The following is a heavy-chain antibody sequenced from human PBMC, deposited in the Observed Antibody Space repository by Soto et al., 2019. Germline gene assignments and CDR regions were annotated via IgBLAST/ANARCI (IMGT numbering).Heavy chain of an antibody. CDR3: ATDPLIRYCNDCVCYGSGWFDP. CDR1: GGSISSGDYY. Sequence: KTSETLSLTCTVSGGSISSGDYYWSWIRQPPGKGLEWIGYIYYSGSTYYNPSLKSRVTISVDTSKNQFSLKLSSVTAADTAVYYWATDPLIRYCNDCVCYGSGWFDPWGQGTLVTVSS. J-gene: IGHJ5*02. CDR2: IYYSGST. V-gene: IGHV4-30-4*01. D-gene: IGHD2-8*01.